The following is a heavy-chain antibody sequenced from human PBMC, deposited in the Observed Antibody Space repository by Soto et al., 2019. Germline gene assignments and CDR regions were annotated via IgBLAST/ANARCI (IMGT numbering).Heavy chain of an antibody. Sequence: GGSLRLSCVASGFTFRSFTMNWVSQAPGKGLEWVSTISSNSAYIYYTDALRGRLTISRDNAKNSLHLQMNSLRAEDTAVYYCTRDASRDSSARGWFDPWGPGTLVTVSS. CDR1: GFTFRSFT. CDR2: ISSNSAYI. V-gene: IGHV3-21*01. J-gene: IGHJ5*02. D-gene: IGHD6-13*01. CDR3: TRDASRDSSARGWFDP.